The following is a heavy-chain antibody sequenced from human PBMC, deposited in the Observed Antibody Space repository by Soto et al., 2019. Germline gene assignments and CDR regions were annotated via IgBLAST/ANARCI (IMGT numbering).Heavy chain of an antibody. D-gene: IGHD6-19*01. V-gene: IGHV3-33*01. J-gene: IGHJ4*02. CDR3: ARDGRSGWTSYHFDY. Sequence: QVHLVQSGGGVVRPGRSLRLSCAASGFTFSAYGMHWVHQAPGKGLEWVAVIWFDGSKEYYADSVRGRFTTSRDDSKNTAYLQMDSLRPEDTAVYYCARDGRSGWTSYHFDYWGQGNLVTVSS. CDR2: IWFDGSKE. CDR1: GFTFSAYG.